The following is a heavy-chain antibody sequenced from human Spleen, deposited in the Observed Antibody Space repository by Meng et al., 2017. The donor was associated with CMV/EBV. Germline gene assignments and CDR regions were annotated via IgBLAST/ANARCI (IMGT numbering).Heavy chain of an antibody. CDR2: IGSSGINL. Sequence: RSCATVGFSFSNYRMSRIRQATGKGLEWVSSIGSSGINLYYAELVKGRFTIARDNAKNSLSLQMNSQRAEDTAVYYCARGGLSGSSWGQGTLVTVSS. J-gene: IGHJ5*02. CDR3: ARGGLSGSS. V-gene: IGHV3-21*01. D-gene: IGHD3-10*01. CDR1: GFSFSNYR.